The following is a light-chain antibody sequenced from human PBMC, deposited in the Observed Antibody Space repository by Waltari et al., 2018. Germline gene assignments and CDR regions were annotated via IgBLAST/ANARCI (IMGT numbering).Light chain of an antibody. CDR1: TGHSDFA. Sequence: QPVLTQSPSASASLGASVKLTCTLSTGHSDFAIAWHQQQPERGPRYLMKLNSDGSHTKGDEIPDRFSGSSSGAERYLTISSLQSVDEAAYYCQTWGSGIVTFGGGTQLTVL. CDR3: QTWGSGIVT. V-gene: IGLV4-69*01. CDR2: LNSDGSH. J-gene: IGLJ2*01.